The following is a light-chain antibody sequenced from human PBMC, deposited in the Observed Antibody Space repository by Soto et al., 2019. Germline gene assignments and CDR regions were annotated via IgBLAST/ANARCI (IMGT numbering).Light chain of an antibody. V-gene: IGKV3-20*01. CDR2: GAS. J-gene: IGKJ2*01. CDR1: QSVSSSY. CDR3: LQYGSSPYT. Sequence: EIVLTQSPGTLSLSPGERATISCRASQSVSSSYLAWYQQKPGQAPRPLIYGASSRATGIPDRFSGSGSGTDFTLTISRLEPEDVAVYYCLQYGSSPYTFGQGTKLEIK.